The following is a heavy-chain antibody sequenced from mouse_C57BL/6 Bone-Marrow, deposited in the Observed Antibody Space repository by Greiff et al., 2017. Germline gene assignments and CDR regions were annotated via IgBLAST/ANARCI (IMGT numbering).Heavy chain of an antibody. CDR2: IYPGSGST. J-gene: IGHJ2*01. Sequence: VQLQQPGAELVKPGASVKMSCTASGYTFTSYWITWVKQRPGQGLEWIGVIYPGSGSTNYNEKFKSKATLTVDTSSSTAYMQLSSLTSADAAVYYCERYTEGDFDYWGQGTTLTVSS. V-gene: IGHV1-55*01. CDR1: GYTFTSYW. CDR3: ERYTEGDFDY.